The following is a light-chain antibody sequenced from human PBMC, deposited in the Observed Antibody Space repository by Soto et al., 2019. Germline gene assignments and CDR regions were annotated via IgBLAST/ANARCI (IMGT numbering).Light chain of an antibody. CDR2: DTN. CDR1: TGALTSSHF. Sequence: HAVVTQEPSLTVSPGGTVTLTCGSSTGALTSSHFPYWYQQKPGQAPRALIYDTNSKHSWTPGRFSGSLLGGKAALTLSGAQPEDEAEYYCLPAFGSARVFGGGTKLTVL. CDR3: LPAFGSARV. J-gene: IGLJ3*02. V-gene: IGLV7-46*01.